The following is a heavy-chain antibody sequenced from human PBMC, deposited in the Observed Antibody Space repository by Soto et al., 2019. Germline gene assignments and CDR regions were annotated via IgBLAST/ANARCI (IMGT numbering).Heavy chain of an antibody. CDR1: GYTFTGYY. Sequence: GASVKVSCKASGYTFTGYYMHWVRQAPGQGLEWMGWINPNSGSTYYADSVKGRFTISRDNSKNTLYLQMNSLRAEDTAVYYCAAHTRGYFDYWGQGTLVTVSS. J-gene: IGHJ4*02. V-gene: IGHV1-2*02. D-gene: IGHD1-26*01. CDR3: AAHTRGYFDY. CDR2: INPNSGST.